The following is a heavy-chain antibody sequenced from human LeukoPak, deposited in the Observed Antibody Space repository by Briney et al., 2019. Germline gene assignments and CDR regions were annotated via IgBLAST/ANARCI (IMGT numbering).Heavy chain of an antibody. CDR3: ARDPLGDSTYYFDY. CDR1: GFTFSNAW. Sequence: GGSLRLSCAASGFTFSNAWMSWVRQAPGKGLEWVAVISYDGSNKYYADSVKGRFTISRDNSKNTLYLQMNSLRAEDTAVYYCARDPLGDSTYYFDYWGQGTLVTVSS. V-gene: IGHV3-30*03. CDR2: ISYDGSNK. D-gene: IGHD2-21*01. J-gene: IGHJ4*02.